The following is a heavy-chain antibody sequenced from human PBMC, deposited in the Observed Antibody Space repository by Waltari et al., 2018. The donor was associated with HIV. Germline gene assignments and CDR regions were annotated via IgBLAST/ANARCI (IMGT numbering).Heavy chain of an antibody. D-gene: IGHD2-2*01. CDR1: GFIFSSYG. CDR2: ISYNGSNK. Sequence: QVQLVESGGGVVQPGRSLRLSCAASGFIFSSYGLHWVRKAPGKGLEWVAVISYNGSNKYYADSVKGRFTIARDHSKNMLYLQMNSLRAEDTAVYYCAKEETRVFSSTSFYYYYGMDVWGQGTTVTVSS. J-gene: IGHJ6*02. CDR3: AKEETRVFSSTSFYYYYGMDV. V-gene: IGHV3-30*18.